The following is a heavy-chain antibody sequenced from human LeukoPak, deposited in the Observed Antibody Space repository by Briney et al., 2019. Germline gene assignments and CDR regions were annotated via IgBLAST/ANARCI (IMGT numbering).Heavy chain of an antibody. CDR1: GGSISSGGYY. D-gene: IGHD2-15*01. J-gene: IGHJ3*02. CDR2: ISDGGST. Sequence: PSETLSLTCTVSGGSISSGGYYWGCIRQSPGKGLEWIGTISDGGSTYYNPSLKSRIIISVDTSKNQFSLQLSSVTAADTAVYYCVRHCCSSPSKRTFDIWGQGTLVAVSS. V-gene: IGHV4-39*01. CDR3: VRHCCSSPSKRTFDI.